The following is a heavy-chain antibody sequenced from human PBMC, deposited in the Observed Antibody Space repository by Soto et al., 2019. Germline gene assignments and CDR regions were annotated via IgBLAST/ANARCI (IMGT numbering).Heavy chain of an antibody. CDR3: ARAPLIAAAASTRYYYGMDV. J-gene: IGHJ6*02. Sequence: QVQLVQSGAEVKKPGSSVKVSCKASGGTFSSYAISWVRQAPGQGLEWMGGIIPIFGTANYAQKFQGRVTITADESTSTAYMELSSLRSEDTAMYYCARAPLIAAAASTRYYYGMDVWGQGTTVTVSS. CDR1: GGTFSSYA. CDR2: IIPIFGTA. D-gene: IGHD6-13*01. V-gene: IGHV1-69*01.